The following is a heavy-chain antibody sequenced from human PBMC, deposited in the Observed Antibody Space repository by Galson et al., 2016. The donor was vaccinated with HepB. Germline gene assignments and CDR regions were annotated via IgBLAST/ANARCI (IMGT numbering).Heavy chain of an antibody. CDR2: ITGSGTTT. CDR3: AKPRRYNHDALHI. D-gene: IGHD5-18*01. V-gene: IGHV3-23*01. Sequence: YMRLSCASSGLNFTTSALNCVRKARGKGLLWVSFITGSGTTTFYTDSLKGWFTISRDNSKNMLYLQMDSLIAEDTAVYSCAKPRRYNHDALHIWGQGTMVTVSS. J-gene: IGHJ3*02. CDR1: GLNFTTSA.